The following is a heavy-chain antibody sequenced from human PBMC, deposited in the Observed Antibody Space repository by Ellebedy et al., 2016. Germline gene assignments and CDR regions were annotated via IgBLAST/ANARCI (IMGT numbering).Heavy chain of an antibody. CDR2: IYYSGST. J-gene: IGHJ4*02. CDR3: ARDPGDGGDDFWSGYYGWYFDY. D-gene: IGHD3-3*01. CDR1: GGSISSYY. V-gene: IGHV4-59*12. Sequence: SETLSLTXTVSGGSISSYYWSWIRQPPGKGLEWIGYIYYSGSTYYNPSLKSRVTISVDTSKNQFSLKLSSVTAADTAVYYCARDPGDGGDDFWSGYYGWYFDYWGQGTLVTVSS.